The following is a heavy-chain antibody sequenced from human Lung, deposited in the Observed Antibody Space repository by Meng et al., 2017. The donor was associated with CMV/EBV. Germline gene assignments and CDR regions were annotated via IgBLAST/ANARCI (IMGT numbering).Heavy chain of an antibody. CDR2: MNPNSGNT. V-gene: IGHV1-8*01. CDR1: XFTFTTYD. J-gene: IGHJ6*02. CDR3: ARTRIEVEPDGRKIKYYNYGMDV. D-gene: IGHD2-2*01. Sequence: SVKVSCIXXXFTFTTYDINWVRQATGQGLEWMGWMNPNSGNTGYAQKFQGRVTLTRVTSISTAYMELSSLTSDDTAVYYCARTRIEVEPDGRKIKYYNYGMDVWGQGTXVTVSS.